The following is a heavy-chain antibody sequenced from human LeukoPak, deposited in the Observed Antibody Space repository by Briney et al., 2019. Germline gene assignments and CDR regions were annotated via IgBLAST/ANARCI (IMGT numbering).Heavy chain of an antibody. J-gene: IGHJ5*01. CDR2: IRYDGSNK. CDR3: AKDRHAPGRYCSSTSCFPFDS. CDR1: GFTFSSYG. D-gene: IGHD2-2*01. Sequence: GGSLRLSCAASGFTFSSYGMHWVRQAPGKGLEWVAFIRYDGSNKYYADSVKGRFTISRDNTKNTLYLQMNSLRAEDTAVYYCAKDRHAPGRYCSSTSCFPFDSWGQGTLVTVSS. V-gene: IGHV3-30*02.